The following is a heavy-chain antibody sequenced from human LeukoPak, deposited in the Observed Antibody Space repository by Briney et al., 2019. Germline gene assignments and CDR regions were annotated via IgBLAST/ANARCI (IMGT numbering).Heavy chain of an antibody. Sequence: ASVKVSCKASGYTFTSYYMHWVRQATGQGLEWMGWMNPNSGNTGYAQKFQGRVTITRNTSISTAYMELSSLRSEDTAVYYCARESVSSTSSRGFDYWGQGTLVTVSP. D-gene: IGHD2-2*01. CDR1: GYTFTSYY. V-gene: IGHV1-8*03. CDR2: MNPNSGNT. J-gene: IGHJ4*02. CDR3: ARESVSSTSSRGFDY.